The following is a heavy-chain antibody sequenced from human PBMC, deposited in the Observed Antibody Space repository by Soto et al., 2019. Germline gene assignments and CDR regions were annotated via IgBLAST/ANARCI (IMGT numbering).Heavy chain of an antibody. CDR3: ARLTYYYGSSNFYYMDV. CDR2: IYYSGGT. Sequence: QVQLQESGPGLVKPSETLSLTCTVSGGSISSYYWSWIRQPPGKGLEWIGYIYYSGGTNYDPSLKHRVTISVDTSKNQFSLKLGSVTAADTAVYYCARLTYYYGSSNFYYMDVWGKGTTVTVSS. V-gene: IGHV4-59*01. J-gene: IGHJ6*03. D-gene: IGHD3-10*01. CDR1: GGSISSYY.